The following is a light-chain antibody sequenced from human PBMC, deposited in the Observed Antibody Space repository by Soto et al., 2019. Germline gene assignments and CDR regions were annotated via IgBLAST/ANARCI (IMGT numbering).Light chain of an antibody. CDR2: GAS. Sequence: EIVMTQPPSTLSVSPGERGTLSCRASQSVSSNLAWYQQKPGQAPRLLIYGASTRATGIPARFSGSGSGTEFTLTISSLQSEDFAVYYCQQYNNWPRTFGQGTKVDI. V-gene: IGKV3-15*01. CDR3: QQYNNWPRT. J-gene: IGKJ1*01. CDR1: QSVSSN.